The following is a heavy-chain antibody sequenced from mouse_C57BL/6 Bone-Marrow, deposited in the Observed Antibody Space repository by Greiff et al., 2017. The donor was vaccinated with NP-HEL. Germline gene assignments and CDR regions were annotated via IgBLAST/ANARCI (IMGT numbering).Heavy chain of an antibody. J-gene: IGHJ2*01. CDR1: GYTFTSYW. V-gene: IGHV1-7*01. D-gene: IGHD3-1*01. Sequence: VQVVESGAELAKPGASVKLSCKASGYTFTSYWMHWVKQRPRQGLEWIGYINPSSGYTKYNQKFKDKATLTADKSSSTAYMQLSSLTYEDSAVYYCARGATKGGFDYGGQGTTLTVSS. CDR3: ARGATKGGFDY. CDR2: INPSSGYT.